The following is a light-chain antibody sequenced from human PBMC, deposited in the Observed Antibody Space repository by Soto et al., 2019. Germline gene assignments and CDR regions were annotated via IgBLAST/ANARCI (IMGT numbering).Light chain of an antibody. Sequence: QSALTQPRSVSGSPGQSVTISCTGTSSDVGGYNYVSWYQQHPGKAPKFMIYDVSKRPSGVPDRFSGSKSGNTASLTISGLQAEDEADYYCCSYAGEYTLVFGGGTQLTVL. CDR1: SSDVGGYNY. CDR3: CSYAGEYTLV. V-gene: IGLV2-11*01. CDR2: DVS. J-gene: IGLJ7*01.